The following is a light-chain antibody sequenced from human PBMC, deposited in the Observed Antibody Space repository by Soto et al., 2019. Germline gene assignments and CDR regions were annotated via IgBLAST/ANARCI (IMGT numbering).Light chain of an antibody. Sequence: EIVMTQSPATLSVSPGERATLSCRASQSVSSNLAWYQQKPGQAPRLLIYGASTRATGIPARFSGSGSGTVFTLTISSVQYEDFAVYYCQQYNNWPFTFGPGTKVDI. J-gene: IGKJ3*01. CDR3: QQYNNWPFT. CDR1: QSVSSN. V-gene: IGKV3-15*01. CDR2: GAS.